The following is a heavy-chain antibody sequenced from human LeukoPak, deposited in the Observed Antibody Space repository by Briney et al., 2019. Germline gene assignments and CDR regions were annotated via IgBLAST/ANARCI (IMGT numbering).Heavy chain of an antibody. D-gene: IGHD1-26*01. Sequence: AGGSLRLSCAASGFTFSSYGMHWVRQAPGKGLEWVAVISYDGSNKYYADSVKGRFTISRDNSKSTLYLQMDSLRAEDTAVYYCARHGSGRNNFDPLDHWGQGTLVTVSS. CDR2: ISYDGSNK. V-gene: IGHV3-30*03. J-gene: IGHJ4*02. CDR3: ARHGSGRNNFDPLDH. CDR1: GFTFSSYG.